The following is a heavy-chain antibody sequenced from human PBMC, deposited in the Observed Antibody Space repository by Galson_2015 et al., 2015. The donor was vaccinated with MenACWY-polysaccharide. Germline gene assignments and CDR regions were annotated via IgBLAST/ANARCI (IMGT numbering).Heavy chain of an antibody. D-gene: IGHD7-27*01. CDR3: ARGGTGSLAID. J-gene: IGHJ4*02. Sequence: SVKVSCKASGYTFKSYAIHWVRQAPGQRLEWMGWINVDKGNTKYSRRFQGRVSITRDTSASTAYMELGGLRSEDTAVYYCARGGTGSLAIDWGQGTLVTVSS. CDR1: GYTFKSYA. V-gene: IGHV1-3*01. CDR2: INVDKGNT.